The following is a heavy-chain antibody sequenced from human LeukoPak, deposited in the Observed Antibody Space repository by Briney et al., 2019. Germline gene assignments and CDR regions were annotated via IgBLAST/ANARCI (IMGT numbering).Heavy chain of an antibody. J-gene: IGHJ4*02. V-gene: IGHV3-48*03. CDR2: IGTSGSAM. CDR1: GFTFSSHE. D-gene: IGHD6-19*01. CDR3: ARVTLSGGPVAAYFDY. Sequence: GGSLRLSCAASGFTFSSHEMNWVRQTPGKGLEWVAYIGTSGSAMYYADSVKGRFTISRDNSKNTLYLQMNNLRAEDTAVYYCARVTLSGGPVAAYFDYWGQGTLVTVSS.